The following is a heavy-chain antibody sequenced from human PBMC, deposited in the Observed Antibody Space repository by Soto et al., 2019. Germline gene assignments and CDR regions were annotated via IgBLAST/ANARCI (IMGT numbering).Heavy chain of an antibody. V-gene: IGHV3-30*18. CDR2: ISYDGSNK. D-gene: IGHD6-13*01. J-gene: IGHJ4*02. CDR3: AKEVAAALDY. CDR1: GFTFSSYG. Sequence: LRLSCAASGFTFSSYGMHWVRQAPGKGLEWVAVISYDGSNKYYADSVKGRFTISRDNSKNTLYLQMNSLRAEDTAVYYCAKEVAAALDYWGQGTLVTVSS.